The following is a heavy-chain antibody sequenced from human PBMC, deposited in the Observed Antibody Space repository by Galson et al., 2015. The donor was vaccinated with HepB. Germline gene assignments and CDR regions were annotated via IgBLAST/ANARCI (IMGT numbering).Heavy chain of an antibody. CDR1: GYTFSSQY. D-gene: IGHD5-12*01. V-gene: IGHV5-10-1*01. Sequence: QSGAEVKKPGESLRISCEASGYTFSSQYITWVRQMPGKGLEWVGKIDLSDSYSNYSPSFQGHVAISVDKSTRTAYLQWTSLRASDTAIYYCAHHCGDDCTGPHYYYAMDVWGQGTTVTVS. CDR2: IDLSDSYS. CDR3: AHHCGDDCTGPHYYYAMDV. J-gene: IGHJ6*02.